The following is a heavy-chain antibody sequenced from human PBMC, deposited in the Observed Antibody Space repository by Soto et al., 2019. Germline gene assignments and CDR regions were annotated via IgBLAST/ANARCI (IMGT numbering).Heavy chain of an antibody. D-gene: IGHD3-22*01. CDR1: GGSFSGYY. J-gene: IGHJ4*02. V-gene: IGHV4-34*01. CDR2: INHSGST. CDR3: ARGETPTYYYDSSGYYLDY. Sequence: SETLSLTCAVYGGSFSGYYWSWIRQPPGKGLEWIGEINHSGSTNYNPSLKSRVTISVDTSKNQFPLKLSSVTAADTAVYYCARGETPTYYYDSSGYYLDYWGQGTLVTVSS.